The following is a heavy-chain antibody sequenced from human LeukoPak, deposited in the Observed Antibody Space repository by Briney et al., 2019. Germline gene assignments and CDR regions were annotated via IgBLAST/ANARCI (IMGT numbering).Heavy chain of an antibody. J-gene: IGHJ4*02. V-gene: IGHV3-7*03. CDR1: GLTFRNYW. Sequence: GGSLRLSCAASGLTFRNYWMSWVRQAPGKGLEWVANIKQDGSDKFYVDSVNGRFTISRDNAKNSLYLQMNTLRAEDTAVYYCAKSGGKMGIIAAAGYYFDYWGQGTLVTVSS. CDR3: AKSGGKMGIIAAAGYYFDY. D-gene: IGHD6-13*01. CDR2: IKQDGSDK.